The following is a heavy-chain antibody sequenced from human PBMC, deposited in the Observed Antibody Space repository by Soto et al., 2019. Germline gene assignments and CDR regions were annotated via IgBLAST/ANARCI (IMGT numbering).Heavy chain of an antibody. CDR2: IYYSWST. D-gene: IGHD3-22*01. Sequence: QVQLQESGPGLVKPSETLSLTCTVSGASVSSGSYYWSWIRQPPGKGLEWIGHIYYSWSTSHNPSFQGRVTMAVYTSKNPFSLKLTSVTAAATAVSFCVRGIDYYYYVPYWGQGTLVTVSS. J-gene: IGHJ4*02. CDR1: GASVSSGSYY. V-gene: IGHV4-61*01. CDR3: VRGIDYYYYVPY.